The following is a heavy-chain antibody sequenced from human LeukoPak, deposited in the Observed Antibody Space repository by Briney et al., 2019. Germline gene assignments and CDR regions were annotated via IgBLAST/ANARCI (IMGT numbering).Heavy chain of an antibody. CDR3: VRQYSSSWYARGGYFDY. J-gene: IGHJ4*02. Sequence: GASVKVSCKASGYTFTGYYMHWVRQAPGQGLEWMGWINPNSGGTNYAQKFQGWVTMTRDTSISTAYMGLSRLRSDDTAVYYCVRQYSSSWYARGGYFDYWGQGTLVTVSS. CDR2: INPNSGGT. D-gene: IGHD6-13*01. CDR1: GYTFTGYY. V-gene: IGHV1-2*04.